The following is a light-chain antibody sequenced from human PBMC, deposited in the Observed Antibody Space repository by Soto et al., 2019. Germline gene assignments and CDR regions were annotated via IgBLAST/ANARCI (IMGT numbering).Light chain of an antibody. V-gene: IGKV1-39*01. CDR3: QQYNSYPWT. CDR2: AAS. J-gene: IGKJ1*01. CDR1: QSISSY. Sequence: DIQMTQSPSSLSASVGDRVTITCRASQSISSYLNWYQQKPGKAPKLLIYAASSLQSGVPSRFSGSGSGTDFTLTINSLQPDDFATYYCQQYNSYPWTFGQGTKVDIK.